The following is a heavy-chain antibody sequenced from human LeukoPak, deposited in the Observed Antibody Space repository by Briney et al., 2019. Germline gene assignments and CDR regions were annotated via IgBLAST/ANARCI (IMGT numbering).Heavy chain of an antibody. CDR3: AREGSAFDI. CDR2: INHSGST. J-gene: IGHJ3*02. CDR1: GGSFSGYY. V-gene: IGHV4-34*01. D-gene: IGHD1-26*01. Sequence: SETLSLTCAVYGGSFSGYYWSWIRQPPGKGLEWIGEINHSGSTNYNPSLKSRVTISVDTSKNQFSLKLSSVTAADTAVYYCAREGSAFDIWGQGTMVTVSS.